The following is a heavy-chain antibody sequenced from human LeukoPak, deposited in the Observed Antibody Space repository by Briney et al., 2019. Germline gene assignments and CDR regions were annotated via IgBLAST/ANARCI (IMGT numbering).Heavy chain of an antibody. V-gene: IGHV4-39*01. CDR1: GGSISSRSYY. CDR3: ARLVSAYSNWFDP. J-gene: IGHJ5*02. CDR2: IYYTGST. D-gene: IGHD3-22*01. Sequence: SETLSLTCTVSGGSISSRSYYWGWIRQPPGKGLGGIGNIYYTGSTYYNPSLKSRVTISVDTSRNQFSLKLSSVTAADTAVYYCARLVSAYSNWFDPWGQGTLVTVSS.